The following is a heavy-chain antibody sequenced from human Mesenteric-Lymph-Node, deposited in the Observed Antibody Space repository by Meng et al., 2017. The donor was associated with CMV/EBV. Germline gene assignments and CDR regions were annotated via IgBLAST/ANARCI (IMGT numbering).Heavy chain of an antibody. J-gene: IGHJ6*02. CDR3: ARTRGSGSYFHYYGMDV. Sequence: SWVRQPPGKALEWLALIDWDDDKYYSTSLKTRLTISKDTSKNQVVLTMTNMDPVDTATYYCARTRGSGSYFHYYGMDVWGQGTTVTVSS. V-gene: IGHV2-70*18. D-gene: IGHD1-26*01. CDR2: IDWDDDK.